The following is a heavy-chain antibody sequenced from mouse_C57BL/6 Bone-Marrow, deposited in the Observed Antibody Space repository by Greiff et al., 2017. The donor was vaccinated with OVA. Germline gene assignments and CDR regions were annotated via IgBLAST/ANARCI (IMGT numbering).Heavy chain of an antibody. CDR3: TRGDYLYYFDY. J-gene: IGHJ2*01. D-gene: IGHD2-4*01. V-gene: IGHV6-6*01. Sequence: EVQVVESGGGLVQPGGSMKLSCAASGFTFSDAWMDWVRQSPEKGLEWVAEIRNKANNHATYYAESVKGRFTISRDDSKSSVYLQMNSLRAEDTGIYYCTRGDYLYYFDYWGQGTTLTVSS. CDR2: IRNKANNHAT. CDR1: GFTFSDAW.